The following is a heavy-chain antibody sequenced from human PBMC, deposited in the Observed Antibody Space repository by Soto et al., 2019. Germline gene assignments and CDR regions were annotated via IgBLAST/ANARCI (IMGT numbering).Heavy chain of an antibody. CDR3: ARCYYDSSGYLQSPYYCYYGMDV. CDR1: GFTFSSYW. Sequence: EVQLVESGGGLVQPGGSLRLSCAASGFTFSSYWMSWVRQAPGKGLEWVANIKQDGSEKYYVDSVKGRFTISRDNAKNSLYLQMNSLRAEDTAVYYCARCYYDSSGYLQSPYYCYYGMDVWGQGTTVTVSS. J-gene: IGHJ6*02. CDR2: IKQDGSEK. V-gene: IGHV3-7*04. D-gene: IGHD3-22*01.